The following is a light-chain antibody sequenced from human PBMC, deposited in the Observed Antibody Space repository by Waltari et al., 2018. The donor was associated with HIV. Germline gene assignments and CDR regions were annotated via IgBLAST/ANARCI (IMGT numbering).Light chain of an antibody. Sequence: QSVLTQPPSASGTPGQRVTISCSGGRTNIGSNFVYWYHQLPGTAHNLVISKNNQRPSGVTDRFAGSKSGSSASLASSGLRSEDEAVYYCASWDDILSSVIFGGGTKVTVL. V-gene: IGLV1-47*01. CDR3: ASWDDILSSVI. CDR1: RTNIGSNF. J-gene: IGLJ2*01. CDR2: KNN.